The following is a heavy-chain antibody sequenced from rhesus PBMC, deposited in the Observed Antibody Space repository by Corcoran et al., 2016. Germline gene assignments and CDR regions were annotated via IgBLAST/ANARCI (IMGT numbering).Heavy chain of an antibody. D-gene: IGHD5-24*01. CDR1: GGSISDSYR. J-gene: IGHJ4*01. CDR2: IYGSSPGT. Sequence: QVQLQESGPGVVKPSETLSLTCAVSGGSISDSYRWSWIRQPPGKGLEWIGYIYGSSPGTNYTPSLKSRVHISKDTSKNQFSWKLSSVTAAATAVYYCARGLCSGYTMYYFDYWGQGVLVTVSS. V-gene: IGHV4S10*01. CDR3: ARGLCSGYTMYYFDY.